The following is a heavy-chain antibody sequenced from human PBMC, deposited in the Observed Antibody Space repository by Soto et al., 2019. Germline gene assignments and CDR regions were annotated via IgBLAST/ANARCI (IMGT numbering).Heavy chain of an antibody. V-gene: IGHV1-3*01. J-gene: IGHJ4*02. CDR1: GYTFTSYA. D-gene: IGHD2-15*01. CDR2: INAGNGNT. Sequence: ASVKVSCKASGYTFTSYAMHWVRQAPGQRLERMGWINAGNGNTKYSQKFQGRVTITRDTSASTAYMELSSLRSEDTAVYYCARLSILGIRSYYFDDWGQGTLVTVSS. CDR3: ARLSILGIRSYYFDD.